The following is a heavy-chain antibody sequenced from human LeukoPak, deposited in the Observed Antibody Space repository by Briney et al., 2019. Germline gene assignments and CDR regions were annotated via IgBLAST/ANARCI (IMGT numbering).Heavy chain of an antibody. Sequence: PGGSLRLSCAASGFTFSNAWMGWVRQAPGKGLEWVGRIKSKTDGGTTDYAAPVKGRFTISRDDSKNTLYLQMNSLKTEDTAVYYCTTDMYYDFWSGYYDYWGQGTLVTVSS. V-gene: IGHV3-15*01. CDR2: IKSKTDGGTT. J-gene: IGHJ4*02. D-gene: IGHD3-3*01. CDR1: GFTFSNAW. CDR3: TTDMYYDFWSGYYDY.